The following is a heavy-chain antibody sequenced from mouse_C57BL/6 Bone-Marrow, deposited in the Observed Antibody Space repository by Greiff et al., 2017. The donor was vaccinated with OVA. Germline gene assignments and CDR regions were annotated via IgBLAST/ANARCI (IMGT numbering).Heavy chain of an antibody. J-gene: IGHJ2*01. CDR2: INPYNGGT. CDR3: AILYYGSSPLDY. Sequence: VQLQQSGPVLVKPGASVKMSCKASGYTFTDYYMNWVKQSHGKSLEWIGVINPYNGGTSYNQKFKGKATLTVDKSSSTAYMELNSLTSEDSAVYYCAILYYGSSPLDYWGQGTTLTVSS. CDR1: GYTFTDYY. D-gene: IGHD1-1*01. V-gene: IGHV1-19*01.